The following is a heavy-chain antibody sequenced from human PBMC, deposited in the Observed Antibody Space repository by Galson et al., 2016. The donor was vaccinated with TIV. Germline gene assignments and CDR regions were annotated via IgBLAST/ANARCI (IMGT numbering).Heavy chain of an antibody. CDR1: GFTFSIYG. V-gene: IGHV3-30*02. CDR2: IGNDGVDK. J-gene: IGHJ6*01. CDR3: AKKGGLDV. Sequence: SLRLSCAASGFTFSIYGMHWVRQAPGKGLEWVASIGNDGVDKHADSVKGRFTISRDNSKSTLYLHLSSLRADDTAVYHCAKKGGLDVWGQGTTVTVSS.